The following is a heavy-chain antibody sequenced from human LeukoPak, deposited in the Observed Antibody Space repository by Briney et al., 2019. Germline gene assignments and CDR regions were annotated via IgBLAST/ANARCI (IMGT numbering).Heavy chain of an antibody. CDR3: ARTTSLTASGYDY. J-gene: IGHJ4*02. D-gene: IGHD4-17*01. CDR1: GYTFTTYH. CDR2: MNPYSGDR. Sequence: GASVKVSCKTSGYTFTTYHINWVRPATGQGLEWLGWMNPYSGDRGYAQKFQGRLSITSDTSISTAYMELSSLRSDDTAVYFCARTTSLTASGYDYWGQGTLVTVSS. V-gene: IGHV1-8*03.